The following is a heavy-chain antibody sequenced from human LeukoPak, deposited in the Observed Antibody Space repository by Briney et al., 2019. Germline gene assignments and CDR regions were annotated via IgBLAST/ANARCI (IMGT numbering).Heavy chain of an antibody. Sequence: AGSLRLSCAASGFTFSTYWMSWVRQAPGKGLEWVANIKQDGGEKYYVDSVKGRFTISRDNSKNTLYLQMNSLRAEDTAVYYCARDAPGIPKDAFDIWGQGTMVTVSS. CDR1: GFTFSTYW. J-gene: IGHJ3*02. D-gene: IGHD6-13*01. V-gene: IGHV3-7*01. CDR2: IKQDGGEK. CDR3: ARDAPGIPKDAFDI.